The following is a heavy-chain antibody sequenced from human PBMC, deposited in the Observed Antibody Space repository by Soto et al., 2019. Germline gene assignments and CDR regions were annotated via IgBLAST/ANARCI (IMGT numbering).Heavy chain of an antibody. Sequence: QVQLVESGGGVVQPGRSLRLSCATSGFIFSSYGMHWVRQGPGKGLEWVAVIWYDGTNKYYADFVNGRFTISRDDSKNTLYLQMNSLRAEDTAVYYCARGPMTTVTAWGDWYFDRWGRGTLVTVSS. CDR2: IWYDGTNK. J-gene: IGHJ2*01. CDR3: ARGPMTTVTAWGDWYFDR. CDR1: GFIFSSYG. D-gene: IGHD4-17*01. V-gene: IGHV3-33*01.